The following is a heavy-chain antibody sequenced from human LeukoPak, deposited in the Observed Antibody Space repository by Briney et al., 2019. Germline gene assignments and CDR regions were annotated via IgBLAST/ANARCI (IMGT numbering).Heavy chain of an antibody. CDR3: AKARGFAEFDY. V-gene: IGHV3-23*01. Sequence: GGSLRLSCAASGFTFSGHGMRWVRQAPGKGLQWVSAISGSGDTTYYADSVKGRFTISRDNSENTLYLQMNSLRAVDTALYFCAKARGFAEFDYWGQGTLVTVSS. CDR1: GFTFSGHG. D-gene: IGHD3-10*01. CDR2: ISGSGDTT. J-gene: IGHJ4*02.